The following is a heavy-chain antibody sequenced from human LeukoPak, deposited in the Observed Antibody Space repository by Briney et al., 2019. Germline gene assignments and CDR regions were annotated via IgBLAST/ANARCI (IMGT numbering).Heavy chain of an antibody. CDR3: ATYYYYYGMDV. Sequence: SETLSLTCTVSGGSINSYYWSWIRQPPGKGLEWIGSIYYSGSTYYNPSLKSRVTISVDTSKNQFSLKLSSVTAADTAVYYCATYYYYYGMDVWGQGTTVTVSS. CDR1: GGSINSYY. J-gene: IGHJ6*02. V-gene: IGHV4-59*05. CDR2: IYYSGST.